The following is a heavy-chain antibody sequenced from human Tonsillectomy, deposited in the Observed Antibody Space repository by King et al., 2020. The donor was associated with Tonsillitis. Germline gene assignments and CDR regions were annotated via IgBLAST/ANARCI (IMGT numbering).Heavy chain of an antibody. V-gene: IGHV1-2*02. CDR2: IYPNSGDT. Sequence: VQPVESGAEVKKPGASVKVSCQASGFTFTDYHMHWVRQAPGQGLEWMGWIYPNSGDTYYAQKFQGRISLTRDTSINSLYMELTRLTSDDTALYYCVRENWYYDYWGRGTLVTVSS. CDR3: VRENWYYDY. CDR1: GFTFTDYH. D-gene: IGHD1-1*01. J-gene: IGHJ4*02.